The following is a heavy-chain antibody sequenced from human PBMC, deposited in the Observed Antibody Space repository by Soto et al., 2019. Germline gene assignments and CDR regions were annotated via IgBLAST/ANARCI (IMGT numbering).Heavy chain of an antibody. J-gene: IGHJ4*02. CDR3: AREPGDFWSGPDLDY. CDR2: INSDGSST. CDR1: GFTFSSYW. Sequence: GGSLRLSCAASGFTFSSYWMHWVRQAPGKGLVWVSRINSDGSSTSYADSVKGRFTISRDNAKNTLYLQMNSLRAEDTAVYYCAREPGDFWSGPDLDYWGQGTLVTVSS. D-gene: IGHD3-3*01. V-gene: IGHV3-74*01.